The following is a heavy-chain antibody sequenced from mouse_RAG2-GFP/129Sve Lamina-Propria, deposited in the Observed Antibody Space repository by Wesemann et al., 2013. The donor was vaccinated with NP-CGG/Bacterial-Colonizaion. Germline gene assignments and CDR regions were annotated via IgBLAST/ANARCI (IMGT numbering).Heavy chain of an antibody. J-gene: IGHJ1*03. D-gene: IGHD2-5*01. CDR3: ASLSNYGYFDV. CDR2: INPDSKTI. V-gene: IGHV4-1*01. CDR1: GIDFSRYW. Sequence: EVKLLQSGGGLVQPGGSLKLSCAASGIDFSRYWMSWVRRAPGKGLEWIGEINPDSKTINYAPSLKDKFIISRDNAKNTLYLQMSKVRSEDTALYYCASLSNYGYFDVWGTGTTVTVSS.